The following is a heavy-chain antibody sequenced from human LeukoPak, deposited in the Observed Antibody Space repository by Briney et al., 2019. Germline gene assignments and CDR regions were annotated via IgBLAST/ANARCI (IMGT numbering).Heavy chain of an antibody. Sequence: QPGGSLRLSCAASGFTFSSYGMSWVRQAPGKGLEWVSAISGSGGSTYYADSVKGRFTISRDNSKNTLYLQMNSLRAEDTAVYYCAIAESPPSRYFDWLLGLYWGQGTLVTVSS. CDR1: GFTFSSYG. CDR2: ISGSGGST. V-gene: IGHV3-23*01. CDR3: AIAESPPSRYFDWLLGLY. D-gene: IGHD3-9*01. J-gene: IGHJ4*02.